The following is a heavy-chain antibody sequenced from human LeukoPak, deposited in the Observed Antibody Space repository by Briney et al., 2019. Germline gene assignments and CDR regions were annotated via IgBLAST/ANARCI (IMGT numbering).Heavy chain of an antibody. CDR1: GFTFSSYG. D-gene: IGHD2-2*03. CDR3: ANLDVVVVPAATDNY. J-gene: IGHJ4*02. Sequence: GGSLRLSCAASGFTFSSYGMHWVRQAPGKGLEWVAFIRYDGSNKYYADSVKGRFTISRDNSKNTLYLQMDSLRAEDTAVYYCANLDVVVVPAATDNYWGQGTLVTVSS. V-gene: IGHV3-30*02. CDR2: IRYDGSNK.